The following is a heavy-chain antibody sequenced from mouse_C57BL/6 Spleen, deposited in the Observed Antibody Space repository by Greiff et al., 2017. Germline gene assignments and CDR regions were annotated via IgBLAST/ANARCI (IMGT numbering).Heavy chain of an antibody. CDR3: ARGAYYGDY. CDR2: IDPSDSAT. J-gene: IGHJ2*01. D-gene: IGHD1-1*02. Sequence: QVQLQQPGAELVRPGSSVKLSCKASGYTFTSYWMHWVKQRPVQGLEWIGNIDPSDSATHYNQKFKDKATLTVDKSSSTAYMQLSSLTSEDSAVYYCARGAYYGDYWGQGTTLTVSS. V-gene: IGHV1-52*01. CDR1: GYTFTSYW.